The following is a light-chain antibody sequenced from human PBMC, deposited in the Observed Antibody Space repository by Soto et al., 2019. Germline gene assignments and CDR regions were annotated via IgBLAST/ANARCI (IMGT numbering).Light chain of an antibody. Sequence: EIVMTQSPATLSVSPGERVTLSCRASQSVANDLAWYQHKPGQAPRLLTHGASTRATGIPARFSGSGSGTDFTLTISDLEPEDFAVYYCQQRSSWPPITFGQGTRLEIK. CDR1: QSVAND. CDR3: QQRSSWPPIT. V-gene: IGKV3-11*01. J-gene: IGKJ5*01. CDR2: GAS.